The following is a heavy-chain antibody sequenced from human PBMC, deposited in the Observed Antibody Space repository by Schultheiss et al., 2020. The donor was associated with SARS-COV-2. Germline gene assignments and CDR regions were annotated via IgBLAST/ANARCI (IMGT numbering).Heavy chain of an antibody. Sequence: SETLSLTCTVSGGSISSGGYYWSWIRQHPGKGLEWIGSIYYSGSTYYNPSLKSRVTISVDTSKNQFSLKLSSVTAADTAVYYCAREVWRGIVVVPAGGMDVWGQGTTVTVSS. CDR1: GGSISSGGYY. V-gene: IGHV4-39*07. J-gene: IGHJ6*02. CDR2: IYYSGST. D-gene: IGHD2-2*01. CDR3: AREVWRGIVVVPAGGMDV.